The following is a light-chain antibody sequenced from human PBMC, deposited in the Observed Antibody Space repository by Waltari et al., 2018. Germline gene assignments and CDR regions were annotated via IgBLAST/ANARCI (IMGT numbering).Light chain of an antibody. CDR2: GAS. CDR1: QSVSSN. CDR3: QQYNKWPPWT. Sequence: GERATLSCRASQSVSSNLAWYQQKPGQAPRLLIYGASTRATGIPARFSGSGSGTEFTLTISSLQSEDFAVYYCQQYNKWPPWTFGQGTKVEIK. V-gene: IGKV3-15*01. J-gene: IGKJ1*01.